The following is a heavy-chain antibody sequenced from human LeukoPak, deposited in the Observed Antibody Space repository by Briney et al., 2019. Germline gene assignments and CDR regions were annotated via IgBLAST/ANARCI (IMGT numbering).Heavy chain of an antibody. CDR1: GFTFSGSA. V-gene: IGHV3-73*01. D-gene: IGHD4-17*01. CDR3: TRLPTVTTAFDI. J-gene: IGHJ3*02. Sequence: GSLKLSCATSGFTFSGSAIHWVRQASGKGLEWVGRIRSEDDTYATAYAASVKGRFSISRDDSKNTAYLQMNGLRAEDTAVYYCTRLPTVTTAFDIWGQGTMVTVSS. CDR2: IRSEDDTYAT.